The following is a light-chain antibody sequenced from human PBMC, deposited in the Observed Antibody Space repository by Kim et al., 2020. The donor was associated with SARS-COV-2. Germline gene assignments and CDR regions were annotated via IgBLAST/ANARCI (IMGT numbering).Light chain of an antibody. CDR3: CSYAGSYTLL. Sequence: YDYVSWLQQHPGKAPKLIIYDVTKRPSGVPDRFSGSKSGNTASLTISSLQAEDEAAYYCCSYAGSYTLLFGGGTQLTVL. J-gene: IGLJ2*01. CDR1: YDY. CDR2: DVT. V-gene: IGLV2-11*01.